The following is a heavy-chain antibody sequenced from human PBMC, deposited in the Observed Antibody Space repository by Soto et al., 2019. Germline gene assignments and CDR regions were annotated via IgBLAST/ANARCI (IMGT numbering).Heavy chain of an antibody. CDR3: AKDKRGYGDYYYYYGMDV. D-gene: IGHD4-17*01. Sequence: GGSLRLSCAASGFTFSSYGMHWVRQAPGKGLEWVAAISYDGSNKYYADSVKGRFTISRDNSKNTLYLQMNSLRAEDTAVYYCAKDKRGYGDYYYYYGMDVWGQGTTVTVSS. J-gene: IGHJ6*02. V-gene: IGHV3-30*18. CDR1: GFTFSSYG. CDR2: ISYDGSNK.